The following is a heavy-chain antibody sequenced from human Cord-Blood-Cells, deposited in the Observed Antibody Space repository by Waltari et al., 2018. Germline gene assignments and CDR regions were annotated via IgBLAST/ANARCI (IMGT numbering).Heavy chain of an antibody. D-gene: IGHD2-15*01. Sequence: QVQLVQSGAEVKKPGSSVKVSCKASGGTFSSDAFSWVRQSPGQGLEWMGGIIPIFGTANYAQKFQGRVTITADESTSTAYMELSSLRSEDTAVYYCARGYCSGGSCYFDYWGQGTLVTVSS. V-gene: IGHV1-69*01. CDR3: ARGYCSGGSCYFDY. CDR1: GGTFSSDA. J-gene: IGHJ4*02. CDR2: IIPIFGTA.